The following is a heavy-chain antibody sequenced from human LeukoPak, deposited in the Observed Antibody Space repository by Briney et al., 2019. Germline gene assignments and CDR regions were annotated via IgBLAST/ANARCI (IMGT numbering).Heavy chain of an antibody. CDR1: GGSISSSSYY. J-gene: IGHJ6*03. CDR3: ARVKYAAAGTTPTYYYYYYMDV. D-gene: IGHD6-13*01. Sequence: SETLSLTCTVSGGSISSSSYYWGWIRQPPGKGLEWIGSIYYSGSTYYNPSLKSRVTISVDTSKNQFSLKLSSVTAADTAVYYCARVKYAAAGTTPTYYYYYYMDVWGKGTTVTVPS. CDR2: IYYSGST. V-gene: IGHV4-39*07.